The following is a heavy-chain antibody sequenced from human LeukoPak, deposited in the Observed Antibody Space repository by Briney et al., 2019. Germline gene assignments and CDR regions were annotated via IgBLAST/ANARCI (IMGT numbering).Heavy chain of an antibody. Sequence: GGSLRLSCAASGFPFSGYAMSWVRQSPGKGLEWVSAISGGNGNTYYAYYADSVRGRFTISRDSSKNTLYLQMNSLRAEDTAVYYCAKFYDILTGYFDYWGQGTLVTVSS. CDR3: AKFYDILTGYFDY. V-gene: IGHV3-23*01. J-gene: IGHJ4*02. CDR2: ISGGNGNTYYA. CDR1: GFPFSGYA. D-gene: IGHD3-9*01.